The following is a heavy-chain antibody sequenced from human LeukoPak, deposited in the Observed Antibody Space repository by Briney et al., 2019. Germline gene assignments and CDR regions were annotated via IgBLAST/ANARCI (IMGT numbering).Heavy chain of an antibody. D-gene: IGHD6-13*01. Sequence: GGSLRLSCAASGFTFSDCYMSWIRQAPGKGLEWVSYISSSGSTIYYADSVKGRFTISRDNAKNSLYLQMNSLRAEDTAVYYCARRGIAAAGTDYYYGMDVWGQGTTVTVSS. CDR2: ISSSGSTI. CDR1: GFTFSDCY. V-gene: IGHV3-11*01. CDR3: ARRGIAAAGTDYYYGMDV. J-gene: IGHJ6*02.